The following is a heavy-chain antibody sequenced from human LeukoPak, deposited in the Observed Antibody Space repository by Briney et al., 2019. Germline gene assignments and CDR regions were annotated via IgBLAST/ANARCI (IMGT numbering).Heavy chain of an antibody. CDR2: IFYSGST. CDR1: GGSISTSNYY. V-gene: IGHV4-39*07. J-gene: IGHJ4*02. Sequence: SETLSLTCTVSGGSISTSNYYWGWIRQPPGKGLEWIGNIFYSGSTYYSPSVKSRVTISLDTSKNQFSLRLSSVTAADTAVYYCAREREGPYGYLDYWGQGTLVTVSS. CDR3: AREREGPYGYLDY. D-gene: IGHD4-17*01.